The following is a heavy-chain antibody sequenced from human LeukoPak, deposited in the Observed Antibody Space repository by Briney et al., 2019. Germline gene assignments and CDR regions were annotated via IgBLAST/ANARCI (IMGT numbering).Heavy chain of an antibody. V-gene: IGHV1-18*01. J-gene: IGHJ4*02. D-gene: IGHD4-23*01. CDR3: ARGKASNYGGNSGQTDY. CDR1: GYTFTSYG. Sequence: RASVKVSCKASGYTFTSYGIRWVRQAPGQGLEWMGWISAYNGSTNYAQKLQGRVTMTTDTSTSTAYMELRSLRSDDTPVYYCARGKASNYGGNSGQTDYWGQGTLATVSS. CDR2: ISAYNGST.